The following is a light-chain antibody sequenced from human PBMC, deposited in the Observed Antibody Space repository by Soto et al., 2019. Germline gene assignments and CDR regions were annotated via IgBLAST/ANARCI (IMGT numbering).Light chain of an antibody. CDR2: DAS. CDR1: TAITAY. V-gene: IGKV1-33*01. Sequence: DIQMTQSHSPLSQPLEARATTPAQPSTAITAYLIWNQNKPGKAPKLLIYDASILEAGVPSRFSGSGSGTDFTFTISSLQPEDVATYYCQKCDYLPIFGPGTTVDFK. CDR3: QKCDYLPI. J-gene: IGKJ3*01.